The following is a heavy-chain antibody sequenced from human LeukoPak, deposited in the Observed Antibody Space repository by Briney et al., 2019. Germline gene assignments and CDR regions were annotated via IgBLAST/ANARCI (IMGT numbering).Heavy chain of an antibody. CDR3: ARRLKISQGGTTDY. D-gene: IGHD1-1*01. Sequence: GESLKISCKTSGYSFTSYWIGWVRQMPGKGLEWMGIIYPSDSDTRYGPSFQGQVTISADRSITTAYLQWSSLKASDTAIYYCARRLKISQGGTTDYWGQGTLVTVSS. CDR1: GYSFTSYW. CDR2: IYPSDSDT. V-gene: IGHV5-51*01. J-gene: IGHJ4*02.